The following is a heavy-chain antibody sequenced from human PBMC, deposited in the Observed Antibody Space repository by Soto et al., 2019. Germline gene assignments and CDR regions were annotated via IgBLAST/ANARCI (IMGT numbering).Heavy chain of an antibody. V-gene: IGHV1-18*01. Sequence: QVQLVQSGAEVKKPGASVKVSCKASGYTFTSYGISWVRQAPGQGLEWMGWISAYNGNTIYAQKLQGRDTMTTDTSTSTAYMELSSLRSDDTAVYYCGRDSYDILTGYFIYGMDVWGQGTTVTVSS. D-gene: IGHD3-9*01. CDR3: GRDSYDILTGYFIYGMDV. CDR1: GYTFTSYG. J-gene: IGHJ6*02. CDR2: ISAYNGNT.